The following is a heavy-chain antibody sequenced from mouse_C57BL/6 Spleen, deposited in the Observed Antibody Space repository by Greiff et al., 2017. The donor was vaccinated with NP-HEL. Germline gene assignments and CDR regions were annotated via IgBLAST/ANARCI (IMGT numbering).Heavy chain of an antibody. V-gene: IGHV1-52*01. CDR2: IDPSDSET. Sequence: VQLQQPGAELVRPGSSVKLSCKASGYTFTSYWMHWVKQRPIQGLEWIGNIDPSDSETHYNQKFKDKATLTVDKSSSTAYMQLSSLTSEDSAVYYWAKWGYYGNYDWYFDVWGTGTTVTVSS. J-gene: IGHJ1*03. D-gene: IGHD2-1*01. CDR3: AKWGYYGNYDWYFDV. CDR1: GYTFTSYW.